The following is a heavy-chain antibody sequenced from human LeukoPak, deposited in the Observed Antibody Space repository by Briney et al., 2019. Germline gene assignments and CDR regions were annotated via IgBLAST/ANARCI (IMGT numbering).Heavy chain of an antibody. J-gene: IGHJ4*02. V-gene: IGHV1-18*01. Sequence: ASVKVSCKASGYAFTSYGISWVRQAPGQGLEWMGWISAYNGNTNYAQKLQGRVTMTTDTSTSTAYMELRSLRSDDTAVYYCARSVLRLLEWPSFAFFDYWGQGTLVTVSS. CDR2: ISAYNGNT. D-gene: IGHD3-3*01. CDR3: ARSVLRLLEWPSFAFFDY. CDR1: GYAFTSYG.